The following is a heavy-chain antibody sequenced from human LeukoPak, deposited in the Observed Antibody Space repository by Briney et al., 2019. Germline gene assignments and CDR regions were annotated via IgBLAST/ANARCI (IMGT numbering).Heavy chain of an antibody. CDR3: ARGRSSGRGITYRYYYMDV. CDR1: GFTFSNAW. Sequence: PGGSLRLSCAASGFTFSNAWMSWVCQAPGKGLEWVGRIKSKTDGGTTDYAAPVKGRFTISRDDSKNTLYLQMNSLRAEDTAVYYCARGRSSGRGITYRYYYMDVWGKGTTVTISS. CDR2: IKSKTDGGTT. V-gene: IGHV3-15*01. J-gene: IGHJ6*03. D-gene: IGHD3-10*01.